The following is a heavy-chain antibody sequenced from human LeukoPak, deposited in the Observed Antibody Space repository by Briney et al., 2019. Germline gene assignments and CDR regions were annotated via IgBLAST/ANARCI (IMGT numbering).Heavy chain of an antibody. CDR1: GFTFSGYY. CDR3: ARGIAPAGQMD. J-gene: IGHJ4*02. CDR2: IGNGGSTI. D-gene: IGHD6-13*01. V-gene: IGHV3-11*01. Sequence: GGSLRLSCAASGFTFSGYYMSWIRQAPGKGLEWVSHIGNGGSTIYYADSVKGRFTISRDNARNSVYLQMSSLRAEDTAVYYCARGIAPAGQMDWGQGTLVTVSS.